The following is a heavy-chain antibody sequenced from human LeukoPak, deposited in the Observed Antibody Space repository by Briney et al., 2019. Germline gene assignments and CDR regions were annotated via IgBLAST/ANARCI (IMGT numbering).Heavy chain of an antibody. CDR3: SRALNYRIDV. J-gene: IGHJ6*04. V-gene: IGHV3-74*01. CDR1: GFTFSDYW. CDR2: IGNDGSGV. Sequence: PGGSLRLSCAASGFTFSDYWMHWVRQAPGKGLVWVSVIGNDGSGVVYADSVKGRFTVSRDNAKNMVYLQMNSLRVEDTAVYYCSRALNYRIDVGGEGTRVTVSS.